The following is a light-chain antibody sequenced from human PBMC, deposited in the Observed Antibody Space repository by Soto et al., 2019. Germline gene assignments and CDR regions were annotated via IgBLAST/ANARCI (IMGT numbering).Light chain of an antibody. Sequence: QSVLTQPPSASGTPGQKVTISCSGSSSNIESNYVYWYQHLPGTAPKLLIYRNSQRPSGVPDRFSGSKSGTSASLAISGLRSEDEADYYCAAWDDSLSGYVFGTGTK. CDR3: AAWDDSLSGYV. V-gene: IGLV1-47*01. CDR1: SSNIESNY. CDR2: RNS. J-gene: IGLJ1*01.